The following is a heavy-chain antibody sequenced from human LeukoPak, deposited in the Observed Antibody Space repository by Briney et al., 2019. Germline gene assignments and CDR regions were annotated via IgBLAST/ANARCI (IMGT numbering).Heavy chain of an antibody. CDR2: VYYSGST. D-gene: IGHD6-19*01. J-gene: IGHJ4*02. V-gene: IGHV4-39*01. CDR1: GGSISSSRYY. CDR3: ARQREGSGYNYFDY. Sequence: SEXXSLTCTVSGGSISSSRYYWGWIRQPPGKGLEWFGSVYYSGSTYYNPSLESRVTISVDTSKNQFSLNLSSVTAADTAVYYCARQREGSGYNYFDYWGQGTLVTVSS.